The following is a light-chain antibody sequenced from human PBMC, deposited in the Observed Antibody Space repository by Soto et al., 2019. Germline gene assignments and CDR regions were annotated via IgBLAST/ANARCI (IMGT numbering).Light chain of an antibody. J-gene: IGKJ1*01. V-gene: IGKV4-1*01. CDR2: WAS. CDR3: QQYYSTPWT. Sequence: DIVMTQSPDSLAVSLGERATINCKSSQSVLYSSNNKNYLAWYQQKPGQPPKLLIYWASTRESGVPDRFSGSGSGTDFTLTISSLQAEYVAVYYCQQYYSTPWTVGQGTKV. CDR1: QSVLYSSNNKNY.